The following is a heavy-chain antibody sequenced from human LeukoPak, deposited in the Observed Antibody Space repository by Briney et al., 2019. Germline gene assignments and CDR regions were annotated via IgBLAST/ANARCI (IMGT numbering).Heavy chain of an antibody. J-gene: IGHJ6*03. V-gene: IGHV6-1*01. Sequence: SQPLSLTFAISGDSVSSNSAAWNWIRQSPSRGLEWLGRTYYRSKWYNDYAVSVKSRITINPDTSKNQFSLQLNSVTPEDTAVYYCAREREQWLDADYYYYYYMDVWGKGTTVTVSS. CDR2: TYYRSKWYN. CDR3: AREREQWLDADYYYYYYMDV. D-gene: IGHD6-19*01. CDR1: GDSVSSNSAA.